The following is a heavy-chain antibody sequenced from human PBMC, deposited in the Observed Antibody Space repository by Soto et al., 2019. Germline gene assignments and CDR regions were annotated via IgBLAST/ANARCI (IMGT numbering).Heavy chain of an antibody. V-gene: IGHV4-34*01. CDR3: ARGGFGVVGVPAASTYYYGMDV. Sequence: QVQLQQWGAGLLKPSETLSLPCAVYGGSFSGYYWSWIRQPPGKGLEWIGEINHSGSTNYNTSLKRRVTISGDTSINQFTLKLSSVTAAFTSVDYCARGGFGVVGVPAASTYYYGMDVWGQGTTVTVSS. CDR2: INHSGST. D-gene: IGHD2-2*01. CDR1: GGSFSGYY. J-gene: IGHJ6*02.